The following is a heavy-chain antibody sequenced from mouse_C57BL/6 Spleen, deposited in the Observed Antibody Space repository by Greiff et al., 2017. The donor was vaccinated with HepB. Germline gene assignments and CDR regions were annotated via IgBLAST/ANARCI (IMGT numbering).Heavy chain of an antibody. CDR2: IYPGDGDT. J-gene: IGHJ4*01. V-gene: IGHV1-80*01. CDR3: ERSDDSNLYAMDY. CDR1: GYAFSSSW. D-gene: IGHD2-5*01. Sequence: QLQQSGAELVKPGASVKISCKASGYAFSSSWMNWVKQRPGKGLEWIGQIYPGDGDTNYNGKFKGKATLTADKSSSTAYMQLSSLTSKDSAVYFGERSDDSNLYAMDYWGQGTSVTVSS.